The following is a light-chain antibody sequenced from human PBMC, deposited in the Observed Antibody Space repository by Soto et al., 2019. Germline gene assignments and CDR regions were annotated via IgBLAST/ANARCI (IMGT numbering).Light chain of an antibody. Sequence: DVVLTQSPLSLPVTLGQPASISCRSSQTLVYSDGNIYLNWFHQRPGQSPRRLIYKVSDRDSGVPYRFSGSGSGTDFTLKISRVEAGDVGVYFCMQGTHWPRTFGQGTKVEIK. V-gene: IGKV2-30*01. CDR2: KVS. CDR1: QTLVYSDGNIY. CDR3: MQGTHWPRT. J-gene: IGKJ1*01.